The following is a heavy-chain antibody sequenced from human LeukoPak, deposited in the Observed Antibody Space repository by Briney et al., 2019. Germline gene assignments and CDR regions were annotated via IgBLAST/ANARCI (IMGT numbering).Heavy chain of an antibody. CDR2: ISGSGGST. V-gene: IGHV3-23*01. J-gene: IGHJ5*02. CDR3: AKDRSSTSSDHWFDP. Sequence: GGSLRLSCAASGFTFSSSAMSWVRQAPGKGLEWVSAISGSGGSTYYADSVKGRFTISRDNSKNTLYLQMNSLRAEDTAVYYCAKDRSSTSSDHWFDPWGQGTLVTVSS. CDR1: GFTFSSSA. D-gene: IGHD2-2*01.